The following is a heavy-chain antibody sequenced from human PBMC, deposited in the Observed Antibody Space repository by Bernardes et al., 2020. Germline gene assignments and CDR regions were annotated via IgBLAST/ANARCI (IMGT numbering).Heavy chain of an antibody. Sequence: TLSLTCTVSGGSITSSSHYWGWIRQPPGKGLEWIGSIYYSGSTYYNAFLESRVAISVDTSKNQFFLELSSETAADTAVYYCARHGRAVRGALDIWGQGTMVTVSS. CDR1: GGSITSSSHY. D-gene: IGHD3-10*01. J-gene: IGHJ3*02. CDR3: ARHGRAVRGALDI. CDR2: IYYSGST. V-gene: IGHV4-39*01.